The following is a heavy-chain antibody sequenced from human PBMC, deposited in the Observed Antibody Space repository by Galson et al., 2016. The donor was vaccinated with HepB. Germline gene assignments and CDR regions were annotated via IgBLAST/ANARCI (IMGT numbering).Heavy chain of an antibody. CDR1: GFTISSYG. D-gene: IGHD2-2*01. V-gene: IGHV3-33*08. CDR3: ARDRFCSNTRCYGWLDP. J-gene: IGHJ5*02. Sequence: SLRLSCAASGFTISSYGIHWVRQVPGKALEWVALIWHDGSNKLYADSVKGRFTTSRGNSKNTLYLQMNRLTVEDTAVYYCARDRFCSNTRCYGWLDPWGQGTLVTVSS. CDR2: IWHDGSNK.